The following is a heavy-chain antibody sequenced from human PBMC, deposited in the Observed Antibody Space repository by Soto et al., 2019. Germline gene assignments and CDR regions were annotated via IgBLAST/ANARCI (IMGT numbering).Heavy chain of an antibody. V-gene: IGHV4-30-2*01. CDR1: GGSISSGGYS. CDR3: ARAAETYYYYYGMDV. Sequence: PSETLSLTCAVSGGSISSGGYSWSWIRQPPGKGLEWIGYIYHSGGTYYNPSLKSRVTISVDRSKNQFSLKLSSATAADTAVYYCARAAETYYYYYGMDVWGQGTTVTVS. J-gene: IGHJ6*02. CDR2: IYHSGGT.